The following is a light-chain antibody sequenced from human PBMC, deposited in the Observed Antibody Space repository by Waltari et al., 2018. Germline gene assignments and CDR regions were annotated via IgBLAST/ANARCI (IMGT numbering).Light chain of an antibody. CDR3: LQYNDWPPLFT. V-gene: IGKV3-15*01. J-gene: IGKJ3*01. CDR1: QKISNN. Sequence: EIEMTQSPAIMSVSPGERVTLSCRAIQKISNNFAWYQQKPGQAPRLLSYGPTTRASGIPGRFRGSGSGTESTLTIDGLQSEDFAVYYCLQYNDWPPLFTFGPGTKVEIK. CDR2: GPT.